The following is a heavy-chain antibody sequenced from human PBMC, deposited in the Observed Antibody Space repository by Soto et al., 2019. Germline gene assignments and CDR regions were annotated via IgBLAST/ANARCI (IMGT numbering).Heavy chain of an antibody. CDR1: GGSFSGYY. Sequence: ETLSLTCSVYGGSFSGYYWSWIRQPPGKGLEWIGEINHSGSTNYNPSLKSRVTISVDTSKNQFSLKLSSVTAADTAVYYCARGGVGGAYYYYGMDVWGQGTKVTVYS. CDR3: ARGGVGGAYYYYGMDV. D-gene: IGHD1-26*01. V-gene: IGHV4-34*01. J-gene: IGHJ6*02. CDR2: INHSGST.